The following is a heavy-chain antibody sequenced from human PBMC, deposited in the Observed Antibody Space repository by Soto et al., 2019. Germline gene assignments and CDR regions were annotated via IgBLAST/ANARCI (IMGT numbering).Heavy chain of an antibody. CDR1: GFTFNNYG. V-gene: IGHV3-23*01. Sequence: QLLESGGGLVQPGGSLRLSCAASGFTFNNYGMSWVRQAPGKGLELIGAITGAGGSTYNADSVKGRFSISRDNSKKTVYLQLDSLRVEDTAVYYCAKGHSDSFGNYDYFGMDVWGQGTTVTVSS. D-gene: IGHD4-4*01. CDR3: AKGHSDSFGNYDYFGMDV. CDR2: ITGAGGST. J-gene: IGHJ6*02.